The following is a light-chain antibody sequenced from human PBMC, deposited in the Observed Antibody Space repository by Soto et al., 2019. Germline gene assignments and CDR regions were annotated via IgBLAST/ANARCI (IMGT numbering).Light chain of an antibody. Sequence: DIQMTQSPSTLSGAVGDRVTITCRASQTIRSWLAWYQQKPGKAPKLLLYKAYTIKSGVPSRFSGSGSGTEFTLNISSLQSDDFATYYCQQYSSYADAFGQGTKVELK. J-gene: IGKJ1*01. V-gene: IGKV1-5*03. CDR3: QQYSSYADA. CDR2: KAY. CDR1: QTIRSW.